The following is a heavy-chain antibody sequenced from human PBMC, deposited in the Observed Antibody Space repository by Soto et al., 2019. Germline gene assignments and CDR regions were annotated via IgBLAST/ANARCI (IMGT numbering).Heavy chain of an antibody. CDR2: ISAYNGNA. V-gene: IGHV1-18*01. J-gene: IGHJ4*02. CDR3: SSVGAYCTSTSCLDY. D-gene: IGHD2-2*01. Sequence: QVQLVQSGAEVKKPGASVKVSCKASGYAFTNYGISWVRQAPGQGLEWMGWISAYNGNADYVQKLQGRVTMTTDTPTNTAYMERRSLTADVTAMFYCSSVGAYCTSTSCLDYWGQVTLVTLSS. CDR1: GYAFTNYG.